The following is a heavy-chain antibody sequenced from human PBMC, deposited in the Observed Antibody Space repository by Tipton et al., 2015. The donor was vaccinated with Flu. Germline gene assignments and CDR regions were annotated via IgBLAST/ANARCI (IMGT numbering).Heavy chain of an antibody. CDR1: GFTFSSYA. CDR3: ASPEEQWRPTVDV. V-gene: IGHV3-30*04. Sequence: QLVQSGGGVVQPGRSLRLSCAASGFTFSSYAMHWVRQAPGKGLEWVAVISYDGSNKYYADSVKGRFTISRDNSKNTLYLQMNSLRAEDTAVYYCASPEEQWRPTVDVWGQGTTVTVSS. D-gene: IGHD6-19*01. J-gene: IGHJ6*02. CDR2: ISYDGSNK.